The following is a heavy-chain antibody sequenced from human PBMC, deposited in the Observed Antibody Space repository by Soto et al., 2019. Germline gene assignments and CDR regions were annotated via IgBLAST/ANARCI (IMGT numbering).Heavy chain of an antibody. CDR3: ARLGFSGYAPFDY. J-gene: IGHJ4*02. CDR2: IIPIFGTA. V-gene: IGHV1-69*13. D-gene: IGHD5-12*01. Sequence: SVKVSCKASGDTFSRYAISWVRQATGQGLEWMGGIIPIFGTANYAQKFQGRVMITADECTSRAYMEMSSLRSDDTAVYYGARLGFSGYAPFDYWGQGTLVTDSS. CDR1: GDTFSRYA.